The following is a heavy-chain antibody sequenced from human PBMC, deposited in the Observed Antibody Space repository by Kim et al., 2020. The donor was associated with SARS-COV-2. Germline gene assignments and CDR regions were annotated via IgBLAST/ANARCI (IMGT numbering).Heavy chain of an antibody. CDR3: ATIGLLSTYFDY. D-gene: IGHD2-2*01. CDR2: MYSDGST. Sequence: GGSLRLSCAASGFTVSSYYMSWVRQAPGKGLVWVSVMYSDGSTYYAASGKGRFTISSDNSKNKLYVQINSRSAEDAAVYYCATIGLLSTYFDYWGQRTLVTVSS. CDR1: GFTVSSYY. V-gene: IGHV3-66*01. J-gene: IGHJ4*02.